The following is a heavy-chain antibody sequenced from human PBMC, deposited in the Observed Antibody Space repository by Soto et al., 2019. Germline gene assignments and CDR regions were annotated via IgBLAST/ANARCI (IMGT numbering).Heavy chain of an antibody. CDR2: ISAGGGST. D-gene: IGHD4-4*01. J-gene: IGHJ4*02. V-gene: IGHV3-23*01. Sequence: GGSLRLSCAASGFAFSTYAMSWVRQAPGKGLEWVSAISAGGGSTYYADSVKGRFTISRDNSKNTLYVQMNSLGAEDTAVYYCAKVLSSNYYLPDYWGQGTLVTVSS. CDR1: GFAFSTYA. CDR3: AKVLSSNYYLPDY.